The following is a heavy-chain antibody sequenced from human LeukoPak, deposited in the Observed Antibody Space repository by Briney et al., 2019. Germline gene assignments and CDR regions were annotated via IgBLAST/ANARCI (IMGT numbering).Heavy chain of an antibody. CDR3: ARGLYSGTYYSPIDY. Sequence: GGSLRLSCAASAFTFSSCAMHWVRQAPGKGLEWVAVTSYDGGNEYYADSVKGRFTISRDNSKNTLYLQMNSLRAEDTAVYYCARGLYSGTYYSPIDYWGQGTLVTVSS. CDR1: AFTFSSCA. J-gene: IGHJ4*02. CDR2: TSYDGGNE. D-gene: IGHD3-10*01. V-gene: IGHV3-30-3*01.